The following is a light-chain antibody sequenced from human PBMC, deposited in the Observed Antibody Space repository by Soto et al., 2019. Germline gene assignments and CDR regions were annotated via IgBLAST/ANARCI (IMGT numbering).Light chain of an antibody. CDR3: QQHGSSLWT. V-gene: IGKV3-20*01. CDR2: GAS. J-gene: IGKJ1*01. Sequence: EIVLTQSPGTLSLSPGERATLSCRASQSVSSSYLAWYQQKPGQAPRLLIYGASSRATGIPDRFSGSGSGTDFTLTISRLEPEDFAVYYCQQHGSSLWTFGQGTKVEIK. CDR1: QSVSSSY.